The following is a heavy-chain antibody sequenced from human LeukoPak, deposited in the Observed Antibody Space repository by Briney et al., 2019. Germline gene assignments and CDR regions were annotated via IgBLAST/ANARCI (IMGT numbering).Heavy chain of an antibody. CDR2: SYYSGST. D-gene: IGHD5-12*01. CDR3: ARFRELGYSGSRGFDY. Sequence: PSETLPLTCTVSGDSISSGSYYWGWIRQPPGKGLEWIGSSYYSGSTYYNPSLKSRVTISVDTSKNQFSLKLSSVTAADTAVYYCARFRELGYSGSRGFDYWGQGTLVTVSS. CDR1: GDSISSGSYY. V-gene: IGHV4-39*07. J-gene: IGHJ4*02.